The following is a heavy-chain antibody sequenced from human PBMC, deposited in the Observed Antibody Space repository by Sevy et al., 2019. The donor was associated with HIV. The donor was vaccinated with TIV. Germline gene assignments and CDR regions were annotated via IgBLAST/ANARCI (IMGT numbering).Heavy chain of an antibody. J-gene: IGHJ5*02. CDR3: ARDAPVGATTFWFDP. V-gene: IGHV3-30-3*01. D-gene: IGHD1-26*01. CDR2: ISYDGSNK. CDR1: GFTFSSYA. Sequence: GGSLRLSCAASGFTFSSYAMHWVRQAPGKGLEWVAVISYDGSNKYYADSVKGRFTISRDNSKNTLYLQMNSLRAEDTAVYHCARDAPVGATTFWFDPWGQGTLVTVSS.